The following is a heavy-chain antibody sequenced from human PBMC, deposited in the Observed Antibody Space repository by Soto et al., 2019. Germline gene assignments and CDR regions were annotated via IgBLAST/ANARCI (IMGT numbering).Heavy chain of an antibody. Sequence: PSETLSLTCTVSGGSISSGDYYWSWIRQPPGKGLEWIGYIYYSGSTYYNPSLESRVTISVDTSKNQFSLKLSSVTAADTAVYYCARGRGYSYGDFDYWGQGTLVTVSS. CDR3: ARGRGYSYGDFDY. V-gene: IGHV4-30-4*01. CDR2: IYYSGST. CDR1: GGSISSGDYY. J-gene: IGHJ4*02. D-gene: IGHD5-18*01.